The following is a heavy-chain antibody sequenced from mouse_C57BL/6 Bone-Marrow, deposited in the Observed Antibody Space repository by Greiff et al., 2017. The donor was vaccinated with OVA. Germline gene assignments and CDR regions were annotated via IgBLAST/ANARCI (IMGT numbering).Heavy chain of an antibody. J-gene: IGHJ2*01. CDR2: ISSGGSYT. V-gene: IGHV5-6*02. D-gene: IGHD2-1*01. CDR1: GFTFSSYG. Sequence: EVKLMESGGDLVKPGGSLKLSCAASGFTFSSYGMSWVRQTPDKRLEWVATISSGGSYTYYPDSVKGRFTISRDNAKNTLYLQMSSLKSEDTAMYYCARRDYGNLIDYWGQGTTLTVSS. CDR3: ARRDYGNLIDY.